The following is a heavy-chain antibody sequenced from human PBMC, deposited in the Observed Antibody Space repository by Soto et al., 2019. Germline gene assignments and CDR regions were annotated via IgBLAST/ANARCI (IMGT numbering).Heavy chain of an antibody. D-gene: IGHD1-1*01. CDR2: IRGSGSTI. CDR3: ARDPRGGYNLDY. J-gene: IGHJ4*02. V-gene: IGHV3-48*02. CDR1: GFTLSTYS. Sequence: GGSLRLSCAASGFTLSTYSMTWVRQAPGKGLEWVAHIRGSGSTIYYTDSVKGRFTISRDNAKNSLYLQMNSLRDDDTAVYFCARDPRGGYNLDYWGQGTLVTVSS.